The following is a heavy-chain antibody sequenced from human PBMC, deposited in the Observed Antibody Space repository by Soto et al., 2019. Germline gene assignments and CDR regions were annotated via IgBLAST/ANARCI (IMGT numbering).Heavy chain of an antibody. D-gene: IGHD6-13*01. CDR2: IIPILGIA. Sequence: SVKVSCKGSGGTFSSYTISWVRQAPGQGLEWMGRIIPILGIANYAQKFQGRVTITADKSTSTAYMELSSLRSEDTAVYYCAVWAAAGPQDPFSIRARGTTVPVSS. V-gene: IGHV1-69*02. CDR3: AVWAAAGPQDPFSI. CDR1: GGTFSSYT. J-gene: IGHJ3*02.